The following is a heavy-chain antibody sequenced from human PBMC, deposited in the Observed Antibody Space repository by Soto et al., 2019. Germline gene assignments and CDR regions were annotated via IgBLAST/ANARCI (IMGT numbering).Heavy chain of an antibody. J-gene: IGHJ5*02. Sequence: LSLTCTVSGGSISSSSYYWGWIRQPPVKGLEWIGSIYYSGSTYYNPSLKSRVTISVDTSKNQFSLKLSSVTAADTAVYYCARHLAYGAAGTVWFDPWGQGTLVTVSS. CDR1: GGSISSSSYY. CDR3: ARHLAYGAAGTVWFDP. D-gene: IGHD6-13*01. V-gene: IGHV4-39*01. CDR2: IYYSGST.